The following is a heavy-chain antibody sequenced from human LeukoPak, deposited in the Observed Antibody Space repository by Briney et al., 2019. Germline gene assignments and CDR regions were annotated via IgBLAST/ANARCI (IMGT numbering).Heavy chain of an antibody. D-gene: IGHD2-21*01. CDR1: GFTFDDYG. CDR2: INWNGGST. V-gene: IGHV3-20*04. CDR3: AKFLPTHIVVANYYFDY. Sequence: PGGSLRLSCAASGFTFDDYGMSWVRQAPGKGLEWVSGINWNGGSTGYADSVKGRFTISRDNAKNTLYLQMNSLRAEDTAVYYCAKFLPTHIVVANYYFDYWGQGTLVTVSS. J-gene: IGHJ4*02.